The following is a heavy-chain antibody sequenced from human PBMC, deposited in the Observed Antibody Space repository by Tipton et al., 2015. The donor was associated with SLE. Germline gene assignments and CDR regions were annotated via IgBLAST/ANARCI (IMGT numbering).Heavy chain of an antibody. D-gene: IGHD2-8*01. CDR1: GYSISSGYY. CDR2: INHSGST. CDR3: ARVPGLEMDYYYYYYMDV. Sequence: LRLSCTVSGYSISSGYYWGWIRQPPGKGLEWIGEINHSGSTNYNPSLKSRVTISIDTSKNQFSLKLSSVTAADTAVYYCARVPGLEMDYYYYYYMDVWTKGTTVTVSS. J-gene: IGHJ6*03. V-gene: IGHV4-38-2*02.